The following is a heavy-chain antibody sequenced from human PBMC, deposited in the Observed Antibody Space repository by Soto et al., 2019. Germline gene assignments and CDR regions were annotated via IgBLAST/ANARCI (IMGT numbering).Heavy chain of an antibody. V-gene: IGHV3-33*01. Sequence: QVQLVESGGGVVQPGRSLRLSCAASGFTFSSYGMHWVRQAPGKGLEWVAVIWYDGNKIYYGDSVKDRFTISRDNSKNSLYLQMNSLRAEDTAFYYCARDFDYYYYGMDVWGQGTTVTVSS. CDR2: IWYDGNKI. J-gene: IGHJ6*02. CDR1: GFTFSSYG. CDR3: ARDFDYYYYGMDV. D-gene: IGHD3-3*01.